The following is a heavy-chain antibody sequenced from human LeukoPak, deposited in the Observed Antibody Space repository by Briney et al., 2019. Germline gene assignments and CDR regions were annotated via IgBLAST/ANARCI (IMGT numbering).Heavy chain of an antibody. CDR2: IYYSGST. Sequence: SETLSLTCTVSGGSISSSSYYWGWIRQPPGKGLEWIGSIYYSGSTYYNPSLKSRVTISVDTSKNQCSLKLSSVTAADTAVYYCARSGPYYYYMDVWGKGTTVTVSS. D-gene: IGHD1-26*01. CDR1: GGSISSSSYY. CDR3: ARSGPYYYYMDV. V-gene: IGHV4-39*01. J-gene: IGHJ6*03.